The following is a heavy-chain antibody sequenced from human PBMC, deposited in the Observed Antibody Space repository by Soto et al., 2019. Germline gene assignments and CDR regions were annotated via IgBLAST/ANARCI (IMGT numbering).Heavy chain of an antibody. D-gene: IGHD5-18*01. J-gene: IGHJ6*02. CDR2: IYSEGTT. CDR3: ARDPLGYSYGLYYNYGMDV. V-gene: IGHV3-53*01. Sequence: GGSLRLSCAVSGITVSSIYMTWVRQAPGKGLEWVSVIYSEGTTYYADSVKGRFTISRDNSKNTLYLQMNSLRAEDTAVYYCARDPLGYSYGLYYNYGMDVWGQGTTVTVS. CDR1: GITVSSIY.